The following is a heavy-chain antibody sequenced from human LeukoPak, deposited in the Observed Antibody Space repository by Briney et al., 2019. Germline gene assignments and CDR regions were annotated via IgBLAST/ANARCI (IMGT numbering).Heavy chain of an antibody. D-gene: IGHD3-10*01. V-gene: IGHV4-30-2*01. J-gene: IGHJ5*02. CDR1: GGSISSGGYS. Sequence: SETLSLTCAVSGGSISSGGYSWSWIRQPPGKGLEWIGYIYHSGSTYYNPSLKSRVTTSVDRSKNQFSLKLSSVTAADTAVYYCARGLFGELNWFDPWGQGTLVTVSS. CDR2: IYHSGST. CDR3: ARGLFGELNWFDP.